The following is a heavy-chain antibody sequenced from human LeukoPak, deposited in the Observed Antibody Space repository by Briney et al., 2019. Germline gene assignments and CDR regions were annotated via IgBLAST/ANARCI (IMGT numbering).Heavy chain of an antibody. Sequence: GLSLTCDCKGSGYSFTSYWIGWVRQMPGKGLEWMGIIYPSDSDTRYSPSFQGQVTISADKSISTAYLQCSSLKASDTAMYYCASSSGYSYGHGGQYYFGYWGQLVLVTVSS. J-gene: IGHJ4*02. V-gene: IGHV5-51*01. CDR1: GYSFTSYW. D-gene: IGHD5-18*01. CDR2: IYPSDSDT. CDR3: ASSSGYSYGHGGQYYFGY.